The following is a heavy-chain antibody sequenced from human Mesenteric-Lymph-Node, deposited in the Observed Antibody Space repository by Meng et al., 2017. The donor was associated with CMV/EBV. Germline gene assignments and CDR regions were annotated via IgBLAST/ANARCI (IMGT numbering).Heavy chain of an antibody. J-gene: IGHJ4*02. CDR3: ARVDDRSGYYVGGG. Sequence: SETLSLTCSVSGVSITTYYWSWIRQPPGKGLEWIGHIYSSGSANYNPSLESRVTISIDTSKNQFSLKLNSVTAADTAVYYCARVDDRSGYYVGGGWGQGTLVTVSS. V-gene: IGHV4-59*01. CDR2: IYSSGSA. D-gene: IGHD3-22*01. CDR1: GVSITTYY.